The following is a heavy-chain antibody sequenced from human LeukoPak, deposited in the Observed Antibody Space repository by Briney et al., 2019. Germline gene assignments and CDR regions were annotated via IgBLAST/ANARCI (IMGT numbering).Heavy chain of an antibody. CDR1: GFTFSSYW. CDR3: TRDHGLDV. J-gene: IGHJ6*02. Sequence: GGSLRLSCAASGFTFSSYWMHWVRQAPGKGLMWVSQINSDGSATSCADPVKGRCTISRDNAKNMLYLEMNSLRVEDTAVYFCTRDHGLDVWGQGTTVTVSS. V-gene: IGHV3-74*01. CDR2: INSDGSAT.